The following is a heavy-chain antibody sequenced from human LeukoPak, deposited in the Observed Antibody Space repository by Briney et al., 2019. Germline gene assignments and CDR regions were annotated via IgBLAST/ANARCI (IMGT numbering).Heavy chain of an antibody. D-gene: IGHD6-19*01. CDR2: ISSDNNYI. J-gene: IGHJ4*02. CDR3: ARRTVRVAEPLDF. CDR1: GFTFSNYN. V-gene: IGHV3-21*01. Sequence: PGGSLRLSCTVSGFTFSNYNMDWVRQAPGQGLEWVSSISSDNNYISYADSVRGRFTISRDNAENSLDLQMNNLRAEDTAVYYCARRTVRVAEPLDFWGQGTLVTVSS.